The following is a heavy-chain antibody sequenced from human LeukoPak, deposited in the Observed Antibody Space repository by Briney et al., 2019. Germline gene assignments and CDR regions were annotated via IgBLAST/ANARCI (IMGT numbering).Heavy chain of an antibody. CDR3: ARLEWDHYYYYGMDV. J-gene: IGHJ6*02. CDR2: IRSKTNRYAT. Sequence: GGSLRLSCATSGFTFSTSAMHWVRQASGKGLEWLGRIRSKTNRYATAYAASVEGSFTISRDDSKNTAYLQMNSLKTEDTAVYYCARLEWDHYYYYGMDVWGQGTTVTRSS. V-gene: IGHV3-73*01. CDR1: GFTFSTSA. D-gene: IGHD1-26*01.